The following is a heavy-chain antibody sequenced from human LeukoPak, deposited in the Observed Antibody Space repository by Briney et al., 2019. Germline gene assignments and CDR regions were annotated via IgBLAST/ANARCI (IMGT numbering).Heavy chain of an antibody. Sequence: ASVKVSCKASGYTFTGYYMHWVRPAPGQGLEWMGWINPNSGGTNYAQKFQGRVTMTRDTSISTAYMELSRLRSDDTAVYYCARGPSSYYDYVWGSYRYLGTIDYWGQGTLVTVSS. J-gene: IGHJ4*02. D-gene: IGHD3-16*02. CDR3: ARGPSSYYDYVWGSYRYLGTIDY. CDR2: INPNSGGT. V-gene: IGHV1-2*02. CDR1: GYTFTGYY.